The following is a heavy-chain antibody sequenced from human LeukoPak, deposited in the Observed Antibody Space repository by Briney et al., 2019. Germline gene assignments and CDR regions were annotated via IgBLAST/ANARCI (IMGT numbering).Heavy chain of an antibody. V-gene: IGHV3-48*03. CDR3: ARDPQGIGYYYMDV. D-gene: IGHD2-21*01. Sequence: PGGSLRLSCAASGFTFSSYEMNWVRQAPGKGLEWVSYISSSGSTIYYADSVKGRFTISRYNAKNSLYLQMNSLRAEDTAVYYCARDPQGIGYYYMDVWGKGTTVTVSS. J-gene: IGHJ6*03. CDR1: GFTFSSYE. CDR2: ISSSGSTI.